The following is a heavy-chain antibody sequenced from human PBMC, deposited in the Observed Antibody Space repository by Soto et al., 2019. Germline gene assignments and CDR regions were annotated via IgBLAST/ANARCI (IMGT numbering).Heavy chain of an antibody. CDR1: GGSISSYY. V-gene: IGHV4-59*01. CDR2: IYYSGST. D-gene: IGHD3-22*01. Sequence: SETLSLTCTVSGGSISSYYWSWIRQPPGKGLEWIGYIYYSGSTNYNPSLKSRVTISVDTPKNQFSLKLSAVTAADTAVYYCAGGGSYYYDSSGYFSFDYWGQGTLVTVSS. CDR3: AGGGSYYYDSSGYFSFDY. J-gene: IGHJ4*02.